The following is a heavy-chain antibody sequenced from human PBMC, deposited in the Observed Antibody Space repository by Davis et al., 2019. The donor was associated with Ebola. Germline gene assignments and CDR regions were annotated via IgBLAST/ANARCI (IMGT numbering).Heavy chain of an antibody. CDR2: IIPIFGTA. CDR1: GGTFSSYA. Sequence: SVKVSCKASGGTFSSYAISWVRQAPGQGLEWMGGIIPIFGTANYAQKFQGRVTITADESTSTAYMELSSLRSEDTAVYYCARGAIDPGDWFDPWGQGTLVTVSS. CDR3: ARGAIDPGDWFDP. J-gene: IGHJ5*02. V-gene: IGHV1-69*13. D-gene: IGHD7-27*01.